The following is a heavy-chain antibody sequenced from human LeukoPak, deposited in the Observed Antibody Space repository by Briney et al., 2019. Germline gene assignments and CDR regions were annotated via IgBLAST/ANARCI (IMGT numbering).Heavy chain of an antibody. V-gene: IGHV5-51*01. CDR3: ARHGVGSSWFGFDY. CDR2: INPGDSDP. Sequence: GESLKISCQASGYTFNNYWSGWVRQMPERGLEWMGIINPGDSDPRYSPSLQGRATIPADRSISTAYPRWSSLKASDTAMYYCARHGVGSSWFGFDYWGQGTLVTVSS. D-gene: IGHD6-6*01. J-gene: IGHJ4*02. CDR1: GYTFNNYW.